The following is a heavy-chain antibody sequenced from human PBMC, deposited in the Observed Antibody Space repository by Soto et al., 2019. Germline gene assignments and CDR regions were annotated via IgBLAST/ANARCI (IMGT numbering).Heavy chain of an antibody. V-gene: IGHV4-31*03. CDR1: GGSISSAGYY. CDR2: IYYSGST. J-gene: IGHJ4*02. Sequence: QVQLQESGPGLVKPSQTLSLTCTVSGGSISSAGYYWSWIRQHPGKGLEWIGYIYYSGSTYYNPSLTSRVTISVDTSKNQFSLKLSSVTAADTAVYYCASDRSNWAFDYWGQGTLVTVSS. CDR3: ASDRSNWAFDY. D-gene: IGHD7-27*01.